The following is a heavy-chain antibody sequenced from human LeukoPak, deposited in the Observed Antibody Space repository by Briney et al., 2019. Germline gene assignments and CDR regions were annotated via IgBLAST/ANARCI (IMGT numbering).Heavy chain of an antibody. Sequence: SETLSLTCTVSGDSLSDNYWSWIRQPAGKGLEWLGRIYTSGSINYNPSLKRRVSMSIDTSKNQLSLNLRSLTAADTAVYYCARHVSAYNPHWYFDLWGRGTLVTVSA. V-gene: IGHV4-4*07. CDR3: ARHVSAYNPHWYFDL. CDR1: GDSLSDNY. D-gene: IGHD5-24*01. J-gene: IGHJ2*01. CDR2: IYTSGSI.